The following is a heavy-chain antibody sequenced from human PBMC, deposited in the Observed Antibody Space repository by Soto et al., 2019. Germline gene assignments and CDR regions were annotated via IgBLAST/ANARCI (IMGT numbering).Heavy chain of an antibody. CDR1: GGSVSSGAYY. D-gene: IGHD5-12*01. CDR3: GRARLRALYAFGI. Sequence: SETLSLTCTVAGGSVSSGAYYWTWIRQRPGKDLEWIGYIYYSGSTYYSPSLKSRLSISLDTSKNQFSLRLSSVTASVTSMHSCGRARLRALYAFGIWGQRTLV. J-gene: IGHJ3*02. CDR2: IYYSGST. V-gene: IGHV4-31*03.